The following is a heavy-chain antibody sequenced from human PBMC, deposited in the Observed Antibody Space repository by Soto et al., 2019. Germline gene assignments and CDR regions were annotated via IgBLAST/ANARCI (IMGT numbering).Heavy chain of an antibody. J-gene: IGHJ4*02. Sequence: QVQLVQSGAEVKKPGASVNVSCTASGYTFSNDAINWVRQAPGQGLEWMGWVSAYNGNTNYAQKFKGRVTMTTDTSTSTANMEISSLRYDDTAVYFCARAARYYWNYMKYWGQGTLVTVSS. CDR1: GYTFSNDA. CDR3: ARAARYYWNYMKY. V-gene: IGHV1-18*01. D-gene: IGHD1-7*01. CDR2: VSAYNGNT.